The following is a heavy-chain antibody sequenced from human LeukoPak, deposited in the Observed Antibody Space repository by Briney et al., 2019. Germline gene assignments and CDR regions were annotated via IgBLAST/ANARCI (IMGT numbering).Heavy chain of an antibody. V-gene: IGHV3-30-3*01. Sequence: GRSLRLSCAASGFTFSSYAMHWVRQAPGKGLEWVAVISYDGSNKYYADSVKGRFTISRDNSKNTLYLQMNSLRAEDTAVYYCARSSPYYYDSSGYSEDAFDIWGQGTMVTVSS. D-gene: IGHD3-22*01. CDR3: ARSSPYYYDSSGYSEDAFDI. CDR2: ISYDGSNK. J-gene: IGHJ3*02. CDR1: GFTFSSYA.